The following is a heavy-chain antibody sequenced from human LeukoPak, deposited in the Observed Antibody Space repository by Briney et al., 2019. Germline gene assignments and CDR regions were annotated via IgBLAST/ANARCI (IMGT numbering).Heavy chain of an antibody. Sequence: ASVKVSCKASGYTFTGYYMHWVRQAPGQGLEWMGWINPNSSGTNYAQKFQGWVTMTRDTSISTAYMELSRLRSDDTAVYYCARGLWFGELFDYWGQGTLVTVSS. D-gene: IGHD3-10*01. J-gene: IGHJ4*02. CDR1: GYTFTGYY. V-gene: IGHV1-2*04. CDR2: INPNSSGT. CDR3: ARGLWFGELFDY.